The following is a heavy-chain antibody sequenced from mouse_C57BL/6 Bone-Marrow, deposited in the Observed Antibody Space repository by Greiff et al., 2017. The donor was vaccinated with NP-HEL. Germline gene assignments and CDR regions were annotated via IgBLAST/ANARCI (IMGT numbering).Heavy chain of an antibody. J-gene: IGHJ1*03. CDR3: ARDSYYCGSSGWYFDV. CDR1: GFTFSDFY. CDR2: SRNKANDYTT. Sequence: EVMLVESGGGLVQSGRSLRLSCATSGFTFSDFYMAWVRQAPGKGLEWIASSRNKANDYTTEYSASVKVRFIISRATSQSILYLQMNALRAEETAVYYSARDSYYCGSSGWYFDVWGTGTTVTVSS. D-gene: IGHD1-1*01. V-gene: IGHV7-1*01.